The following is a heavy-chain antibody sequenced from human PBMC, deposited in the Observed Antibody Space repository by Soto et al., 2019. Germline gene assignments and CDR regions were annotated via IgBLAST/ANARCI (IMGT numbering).Heavy chain of an antibody. Sequence: GESLKISCKCSGYSFTNYWIGWVRQMPGKGLKWMGIIYPGDSDTTYSPSFEGQVTISADKSISTAHLQWSSLKASDTAMYYCARRAQYRFGHYDAFDVSGQGTMVTVSS. CDR3: ARRAQYRFGHYDAFDV. CDR1: GYSFTNYW. CDR2: IYPGDSDT. V-gene: IGHV5-51*01. D-gene: IGHD5-18*01. J-gene: IGHJ3*01.